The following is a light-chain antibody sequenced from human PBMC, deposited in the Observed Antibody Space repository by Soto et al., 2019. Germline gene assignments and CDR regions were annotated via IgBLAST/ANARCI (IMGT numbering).Light chain of an antibody. CDR1: SSDVGAYNF. V-gene: IGLV2-14*03. CDR2: DVS. J-gene: IGLJ1*01. Sequence: QSALTQPASVSGSPGQSITISCTGTSSDVGAYNFGSWYQQHPGKVPKLMIFDVSSRPSGVSDRFSGSKSVNTASLTISGLQAEDEGEYYCSSYTSSSTHVFGSGTKLTVL. CDR3: SSYTSSSTHV.